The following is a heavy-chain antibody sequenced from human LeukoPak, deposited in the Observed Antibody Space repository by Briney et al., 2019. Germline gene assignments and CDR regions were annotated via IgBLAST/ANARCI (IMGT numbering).Heavy chain of an antibody. Sequence: GGSLRLSCAASGFTFSSYSMNWVRQAPGKGLEWASSISSSSSYIYYADSVKGRFTISSDNAKNSLYLQMNSLRAEDTAVYYCARESRERRDGYNLPLFDYWGQGTLVTVSS. D-gene: IGHD1-1*01. CDR2: ISSSSSYI. CDR3: ARESRERRDGYNLPLFDY. V-gene: IGHV3-21*01. J-gene: IGHJ4*02. CDR1: GFTFSSYS.